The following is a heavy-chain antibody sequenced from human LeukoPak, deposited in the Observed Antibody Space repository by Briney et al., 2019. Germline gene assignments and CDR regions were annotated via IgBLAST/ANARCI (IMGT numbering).Heavy chain of an antibody. CDR3: ARDSTTGALYYYYMDV. D-gene: IGHD4-11*01. CDR2: IKQDGSEK. V-gene: IGHV3-7*01. Sequence: GGSLRLSCAASGFTFSSYWMSWFRQAPAKGLEWVANIKQDGSEKYYVDSVKGRFTISRDNAKNSLYLQMNSLRAEDTAVYYCARDSTTGALYYYYMDVWGKGTTVTVSS. J-gene: IGHJ6*03. CDR1: GFTFSSYW.